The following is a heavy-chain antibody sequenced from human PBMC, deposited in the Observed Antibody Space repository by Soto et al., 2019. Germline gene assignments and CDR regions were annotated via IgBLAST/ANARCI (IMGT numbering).Heavy chain of an antibody. CDR1: GGSISGYY. CDR3: ARTYDGSGPNSGGYVFDI. D-gene: IGHD3-22*01. CDR2: IDYYGST. V-gene: IGHV4-59*01. Sequence: SETLSLTCTVSGGSISGYYWSWIRQPPGKRLEWIGYIDYYGSTNYNPSLKSRVTISVDTSKKQFSLTLGSVTAADTAVYYCARTYDGSGPNSGGYVFDIWGQGTMVTVSS. J-gene: IGHJ3*02.